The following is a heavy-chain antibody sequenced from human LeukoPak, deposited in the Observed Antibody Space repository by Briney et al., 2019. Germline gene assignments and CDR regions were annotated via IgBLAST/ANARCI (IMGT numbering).Heavy chain of an antibody. CDR1: GGYISNYH. D-gene: IGHD6-19*01. J-gene: IGHJ4*02. Sequence: SETLCLTCTVSGGYISNYHWSWIRQPAGNGLEWIGQIHTSGSTNYNPPLKSRVTMSIDTPENQLSLTIRSVTAADTAVYYCARRDISSGWSFDYWGQGTLVTVSS. CDR2: IHTSGST. CDR3: ARRDISSGWSFDY. V-gene: IGHV4-4*07.